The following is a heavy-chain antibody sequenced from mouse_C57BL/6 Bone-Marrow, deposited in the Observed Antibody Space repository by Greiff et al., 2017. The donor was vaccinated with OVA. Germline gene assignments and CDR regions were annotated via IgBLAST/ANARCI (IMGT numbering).Heavy chain of an antibody. CDR2: INPSSGYT. CDR1: GYTFTSYT. Sequence: VKVVESGAELARPGASVKMSCKASGYTFTSYTMHWVKQRPGQGLEWIGYINPSSGYTKYNQKFKDKATLTADKSSSTAYMQLSSLTSEDSAVYYCAREAPYYAMDYWGQGTSVTVSS. V-gene: IGHV1-4*01. J-gene: IGHJ4*01. CDR3: AREAPYYAMDY.